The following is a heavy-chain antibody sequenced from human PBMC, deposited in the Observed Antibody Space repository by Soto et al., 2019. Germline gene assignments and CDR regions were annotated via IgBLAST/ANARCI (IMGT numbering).Heavy chain of an antibody. V-gene: IGHV3-33*01. D-gene: IGHD1-20*01. CDR2: IWYDGSNK. CDR3: ARDGSITGSKRGIYYYYYYMDV. J-gene: IGHJ6*03. Sequence: GGSLRLSCAASGFTFSSYGMHWVRQAPGKGLEWVAVIWYDGSNKYYADSVKGRFTISRDNSKNTLYLQMNSLRAEDTAVYYCARDGSITGSKRGIYYYYYYMDVWGKGTTVTVSS. CDR1: GFTFSSYG.